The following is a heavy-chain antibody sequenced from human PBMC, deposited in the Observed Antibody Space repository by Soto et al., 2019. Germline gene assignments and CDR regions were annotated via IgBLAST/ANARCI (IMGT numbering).Heavy chain of an antibody. Sequence: KPSETLSLTCTVSGDSIRSGGYYWSWIRQHPGKGLEWIGYIYDNGGAYYSPSLKGRVVISVDRSENQFSLRLSSVTAADTAVYYCARVKGGTTRRAFDSWGQGTLVTVSS. CDR3: ARVKGGTTRRAFDS. V-gene: IGHV4-31*03. CDR2: IYDNGGA. J-gene: IGHJ4*02. D-gene: IGHD1-7*01. CDR1: GDSIRSGGYY.